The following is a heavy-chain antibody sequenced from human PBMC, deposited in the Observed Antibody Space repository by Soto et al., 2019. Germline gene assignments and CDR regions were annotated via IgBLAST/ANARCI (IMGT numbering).Heavy chain of an antibody. CDR1: GGSISTYY. CDR2: IYYTGST. D-gene: IGHD2-15*01. J-gene: IGHJ5*02. CDR3: ARASGCSGDSCAFDP. Sequence: SETLSLTCTVSGGSISTYYWSWIRQPPGKGLEWIGYIYYTGSTDYNPSLKSRVTISVDTSKNQFSLKLSSVTAADTAVYYCARASGCSGDSCAFDPWGQGTLVTVS. V-gene: IGHV4-59*01.